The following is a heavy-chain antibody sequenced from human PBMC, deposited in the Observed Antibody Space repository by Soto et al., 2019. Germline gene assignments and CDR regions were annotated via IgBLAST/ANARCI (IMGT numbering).Heavy chain of an antibody. CDR2: IYYSGST. Sequence: QLQLQESGPGLVKTSETLSLTCTVSGGSISSSSYYWGWIRQSPGKGLEWIGSIYYSGSTYFNPSLKSRVTISVDTSKNQFSLKLSSVTAADTAVYYCARGLYGDWDYWGQGTLVTVSS. V-gene: IGHV4-39*01. D-gene: IGHD4-17*01. J-gene: IGHJ4*02. CDR1: GGSISSSSYY. CDR3: ARGLYGDWDY.